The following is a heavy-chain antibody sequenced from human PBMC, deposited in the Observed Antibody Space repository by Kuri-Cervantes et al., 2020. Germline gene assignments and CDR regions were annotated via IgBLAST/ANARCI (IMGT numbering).Heavy chain of an antibody. D-gene: IGHD2/OR15-2a*01. Sequence: GESLKISCAASGFTFNSYGLHWVRQAPGKGLEWVAFIRYDGSNKYYADSVEGRFIVSRDNPRNMIYLQLNSLRPEDTAVYYCAREYSHDNYYMDVWGKGTTVTVSS. CDR1: GFTFNSYG. J-gene: IGHJ6*03. CDR2: IRYDGSNK. V-gene: IGHV3-30*02. CDR3: AREYSHDNYYMDV.